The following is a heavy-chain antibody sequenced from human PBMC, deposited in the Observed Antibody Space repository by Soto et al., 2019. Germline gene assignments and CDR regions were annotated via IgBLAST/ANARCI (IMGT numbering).Heavy chain of an antibody. V-gene: IGHV3-33*01. CDR1: GFTFSSYG. CDR3: ARDAVDIVLMVSYGMDV. Sequence: GGSLRLSCAASGFTFSSYGMHWVRQAPGKGLEWVAVIWYDGSNKYYADSVKGRFTISRDNSKNTLYLQMNSLRAEDTAVYYCARDAVDIVLMVSYGMDVWGQGTTVTVFS. J-gene: IGHJ6*02. D-gene: IGHD2-8*01. CDR2: IWYDGSNK.